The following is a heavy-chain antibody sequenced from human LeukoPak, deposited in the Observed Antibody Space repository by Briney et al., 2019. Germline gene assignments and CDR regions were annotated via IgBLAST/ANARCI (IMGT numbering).Heavy chain of an antibody. Sequence: TPSETLSLTCAVYGGSFSGYYWSWIRQPPGKGLEWIGEINHSGSTNYNPSLKSRVTISVDTSRNQFSLKLSSVTAADTAVYYCARDNPVTTTVDVWGQGTLVTVSS. CDR2: INHSGST. J-gene: IGHJ4*02. D-gene: IGHD4-11*01. CDR1: GGSFSGYY. V-gene: IGHV4-34*01. CDR3: ARDNPVTTTVDV.